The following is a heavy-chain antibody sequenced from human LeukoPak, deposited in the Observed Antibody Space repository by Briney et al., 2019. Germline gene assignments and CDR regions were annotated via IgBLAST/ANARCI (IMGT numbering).Heavy chain of an antibody. J-gene: IGHJ5*02. CDR3: ARDNSVGDVAWWFDP. CDR1: GYSFTSHY. V-gene: IGHV1-46*01. Sequence: EASVKVSCTASGYSFTSHYMHWVRQAPGQGLEWLGLINPSGSSTLYAQKFQGRVTMTRDMSTTTDYMELSSLRSEDTAVYYCARDNSVGDVAWWFDPWGQGTLVTVSS. CDR2: INPSGSST. D-gene: IGHD1-26*01.